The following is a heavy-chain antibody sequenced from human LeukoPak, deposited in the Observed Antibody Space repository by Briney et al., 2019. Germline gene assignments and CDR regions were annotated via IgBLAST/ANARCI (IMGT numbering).Heavy chain of an antibody. CDR1: GGSISSYY. J-gene: IGHJ3*02. D-gene: IGHD5-24*01. CDR2: IYYSGST. Sequence: SETLSLTCTVSGGSISSYYWNWIRQPPGKGLEGIGYIYYSGSTNYNTSLKRRVTISVDTSKNQFSLKLSSVTAADTAVYYCAGRLWRRDGYNLSAFDIWGQGTMVTVSS. V-gene: IGHV4-59*01. CDR3: AGRLWRRDGYNLSAFDI.